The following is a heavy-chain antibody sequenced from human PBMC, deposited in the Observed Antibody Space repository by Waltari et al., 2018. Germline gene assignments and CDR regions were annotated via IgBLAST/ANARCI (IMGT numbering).Heavy chain of an antibody. D-gene: IGHD3-16*01. V-gene: IGHV1-8*03. CDR3: ARGAGDSYYYYYYMDV. CDR1: GYTFTSYD. CDR2: MNPNSGNT. J-gene: IGHJ6*03. Sequence: QVQLVQSGAEVKKPGASVKVSCKASGYTFTSYDINWVRQATGQGLEGRGWMNPNSGNTGYAQKFQGRVTITRNTSISTAYMELSSLRSEDTAVYYCARGAGDSYYYYYYMDVWGKGTTVTVSS.